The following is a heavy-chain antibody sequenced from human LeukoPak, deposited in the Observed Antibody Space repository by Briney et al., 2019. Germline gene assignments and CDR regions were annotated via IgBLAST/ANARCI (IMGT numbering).Heavy chain of an antibody. Sequence: GASLKISCKGSGYRFTSYWIGWVRQMPGKGLEWMGIIYPGDSDTRYSPSFQGQVTISADKSISTAYLQWGSLRASDTAMYYCASAYCGGDCYLNDAFDIWGQGTMVTVSS. J-gene: IGHJ3*02. D-gene: IGHD2-21*02. V-gene: IGHV5-51*01. CDR2: IYPGDSDT. CDR3: ASAYCGGDCYLNDAFDI. CDR1: GYRFTSYW.